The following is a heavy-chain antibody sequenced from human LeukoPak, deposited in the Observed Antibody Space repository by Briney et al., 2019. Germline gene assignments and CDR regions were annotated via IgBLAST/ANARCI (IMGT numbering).Heavy chain of an antibody. D-gene: IGHD3-10*01. CDR1: GGSISDGGYY. Sequence: SETLSLTCTVSGGSISDGGYYWSWIRQHPGKGLEWIGYIYYSGSTYYNPSLKCRVTISVDTSKNQFSLKLSSVTAADTAVYYCARGASGGSGRDFDYWGQGTLVTVSS. CDR2: IYYSGST. J-gene: IGHJ4*02. CDR3: ARGASGGSGRDFDY. V-gene: IGHV4-31*03.